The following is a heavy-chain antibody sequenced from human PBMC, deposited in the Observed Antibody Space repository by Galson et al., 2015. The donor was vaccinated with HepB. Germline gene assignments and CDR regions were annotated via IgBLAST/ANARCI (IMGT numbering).Heavy chain of an antibody. D-gene: IGHD7-27*01. Sequence: SLRLSCAASGFTFSSYAMSWVRQAPGKGLEWVSAISGSGGGTYYADSAKGRFTISRDASKSTLYLQMNSLRAEDTAVYYCAKDRSGDSALDYWGQGTLVTVSS. CDR3: AKDRSGDSALDY. V-gene: IGHV3-23*01. J-gene: IGHJ4*02. CDR1: GFTFSSYA. CDR2: ISGSGGGT.